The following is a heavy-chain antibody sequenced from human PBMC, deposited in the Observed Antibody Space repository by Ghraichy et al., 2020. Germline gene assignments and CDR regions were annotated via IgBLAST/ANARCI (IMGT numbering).Heavy chain of an antibody. CDR2: ISYSGST. CDR1: GGSISSYY. D-gene: IGHD1-1*01. CDR3: EGVRTYFGNENFDY. V-gene: IGHV4-59*01. J-gene: IGHJ4*02. Sequence: SQTLSLTCTVSGGSISSYYWSWIRQPPGKGLEWIGYISYSGSTNYNPSLNSRVTISVDTSKNQISLKLSSMTAADAAMYYCEGVRTYFGNENFDYWGQGTLVTVSS.